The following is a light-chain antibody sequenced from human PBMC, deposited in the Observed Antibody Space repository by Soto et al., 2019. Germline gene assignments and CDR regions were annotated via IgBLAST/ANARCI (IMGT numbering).Light chain of an antibody. V-gene: IGLV1-44*01. CDR1: SSNIGST. Sequence: QTVVTQPPSASGTPGQMVTISCSGSSSNIGSTVNWYQQLPGMAPKLLIYNNSQRPSGVPDRFSGSKSGTSASLAISGLQSEDEADYYCAAWDDSLRGLEFGGGTKLTVL. CDR3: AAWDDSLRGLE. CDR2: NNS. J-gene: IGLJ2*01.